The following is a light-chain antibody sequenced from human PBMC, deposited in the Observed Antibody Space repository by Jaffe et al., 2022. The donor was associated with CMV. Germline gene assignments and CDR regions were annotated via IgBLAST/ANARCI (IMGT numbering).Light chain of an antibody. V-gene: IGKV3-20*01. CDR2: GAS. J-gene: IGKJ2*01. CDR1: QSVSSNF. Sequence: EIVLTQSPGTLSLSPGERATLSCRASQSVSSNFLAWHQQKPGQAPRLLMYGASNRATGIPDRFSASGSGTDFTLTISRLEPEDFAVYYCQQYGRSPYTFGQGTKLEIK. CDR3: QQYGRSPYT.